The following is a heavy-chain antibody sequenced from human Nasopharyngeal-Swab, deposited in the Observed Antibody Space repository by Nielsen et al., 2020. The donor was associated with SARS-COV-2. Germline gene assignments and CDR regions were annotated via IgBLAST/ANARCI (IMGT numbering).Heavy chain of an antibody. D-gene: IGHD5-18*01. CDR2: IYHTGTT. V-gene: IGHV4-59*03. CDR3: AATRYSYGPFFDY. J-gene: IGHJ4*02. CDR1: DASINTYY. Sequence: SETLSLTCTVSDASINTYYWSWIRQSPGKGLEWLGHIYHTGTTNYNPSLKSRIIISVDTSKNQFSFSLNLSSLTAADTALYYCAATRYSYGPFFDYWAQGTQVTVSS.